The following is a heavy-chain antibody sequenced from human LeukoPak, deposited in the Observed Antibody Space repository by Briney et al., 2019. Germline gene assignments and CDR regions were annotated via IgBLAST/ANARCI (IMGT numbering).Heavy chain of an antibody. D-gene: IGHD3-16*01. CDR3: ARGARGFDY. V-gene: IGHV3-7*04. CDR1: GFTFNNYA. Sequence: GGSLRLSCAASGFTFNNYAMTWVRQAPGKGLECVANIKPDGSERHYVDSVKGRFTISRDNAKNSLYLQVNSPRVEDTAVYYCARGARGFDYWGQGTLVTVSS. J-gene: IGHJ4*02. CDR2: IKPDGSER.